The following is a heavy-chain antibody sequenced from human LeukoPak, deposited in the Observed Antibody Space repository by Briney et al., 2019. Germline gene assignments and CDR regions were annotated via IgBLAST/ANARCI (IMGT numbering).Heavy chain of an antibody. J-gene: IGHJ5*02. CDR2: ISYDGSNK. CDR3: AREAYDSSGNWFDP. Sequence: GGSLRLSCAASGFTFSSYAMHWVRQAPGKGLEWVAVISYDGSNKYYADSVKGRYTISRDNSKNTLYLQMNSLRAEDTAVYYCAREAYDSSGNWFDPWGQGTLVTVSS. CDR1: GFTFSSYA. V-gene: IGHV3-30-3*01. D-gene: IGHD3-22*01.